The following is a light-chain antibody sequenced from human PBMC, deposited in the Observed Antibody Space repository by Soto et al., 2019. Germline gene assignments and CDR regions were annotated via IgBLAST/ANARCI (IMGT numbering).Light chain of an antibody. J-gene: IGKJ3*01. CDR2: EAS. V-gene: IGKV1-6*01. Sequence: AIQMTQSPSSLAASVGDRVTITCRASQGIRTDLGWYQQRPGKAPKLLIYEASNLRSEVPSRFSGSGSGTVFTLTTSSLQPEDFATYYCLQDYNYPFTFGPGTKVEI. CDR3: LQDYNYPFT. CDR1: QGIRTD.